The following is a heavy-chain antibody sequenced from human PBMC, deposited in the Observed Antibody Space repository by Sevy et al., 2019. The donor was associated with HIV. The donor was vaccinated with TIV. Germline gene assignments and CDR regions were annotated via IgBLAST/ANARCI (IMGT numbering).Heavy chain of an antibody. CDR1: GFTFSSYW. CDR3: ARDIPPRVFGVVKTSVFDY. CDR2: IKQDGSEK. Sequence: GGSLRLSCAASGFTFSSYWMSWVRQAPGKGLEWVANIKQDGSEKYYVDSVKRRFTISRDNAKNSLYLQMNSLRAEDTAVYYCARDIPPRVFGVVKTSVFDYWGQGTLVTVSS. D-gene: IGHD3-3*01. V-gene: IGHV3-7*03. J-gene: IGHJ4*02.